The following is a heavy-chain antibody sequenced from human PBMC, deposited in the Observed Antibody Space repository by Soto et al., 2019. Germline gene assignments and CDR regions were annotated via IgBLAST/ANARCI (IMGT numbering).Heavy chain of an antibody. D-gene: IGHD2-2*01. CDR1: GFTFSSYA. V-gene: IGHV3-23*01. CDR3: AKDKGDIVVVPAAMGPDY. J-gene: IGHJ4*02. CDR2: ISGSGGST. Sequence: EVQLLESGGGLVQPGGSLRLSCAASGFTFSSYAMSWVRQAPGKGLEWVSAISGSGGSTYYADSVKGRFTISRDNSKNTLDLQMNSLRAEDTAVYYCAKDKGDIVVVPAAMGPDYWGQGTLVTVSS.